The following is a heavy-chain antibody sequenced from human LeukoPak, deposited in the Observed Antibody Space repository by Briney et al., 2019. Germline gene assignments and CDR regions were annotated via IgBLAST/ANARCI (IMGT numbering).Heavy chain of an antibody. D-gene: IGHD2-2*01. CDR1: GYTFTDYF. CDR2: INAGNGNT. CDR3: AREMVGYCSSTSCYFPDNWFDP. J-gene: IGHJ5*02. Sequence: ASVKVSCKASGYTFTDYFMNWMRQAPGQRLEWMGWINAGNGNTKYSQKLQGRVTITRDTSASTAYMQLSSLRSEDTAVYYCAREMVGYCSSTSCYFPDNWFDPWGQGTLDTVSS. V-gene: IGHV1/OR15-3*02.